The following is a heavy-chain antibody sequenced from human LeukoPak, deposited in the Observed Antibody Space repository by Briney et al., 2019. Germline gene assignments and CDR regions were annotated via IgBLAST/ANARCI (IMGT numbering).Heavy chain of an antibody. CDR1: GGSFSGYY. CDR3: AREHTRRAGYFQH. V-gene: IGHV4-34*01. CDR2: INHSGST. Sequence: PSETLSLTCAVYGGSFSGYYWSWIRQPPGKGLEWIGEINHSGSTNYNPSLKSRVTISVDTSKNQFSLKLSSVTAADTAVYYCAREHTRRAGYFQHWGQGTLVTVSS. J-gene: IGHJ1*01.